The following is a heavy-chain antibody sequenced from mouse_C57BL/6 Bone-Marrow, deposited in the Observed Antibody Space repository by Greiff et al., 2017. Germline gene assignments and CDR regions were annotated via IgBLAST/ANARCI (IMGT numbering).Heavy chain of an antibody. CDR2: IYPGSGST. Sequence: QVQLQQSGAELMKPGASVKLSCKASGYTFTGYWIEWVKQRTGHGLEWIGEIYPGSGSTNYNEKFKGKATLTADTSSTTAYMQLSSLTTEDSAIYVCGGNLKYFDVWGTGTTVTVSS. D-gene: IGHD2-1*01. CDR3: GGNLKYFDV. CDR1: GYTFTGYW. J-gene: IGHJ1*03. V-gene: IGHV1-9*01.